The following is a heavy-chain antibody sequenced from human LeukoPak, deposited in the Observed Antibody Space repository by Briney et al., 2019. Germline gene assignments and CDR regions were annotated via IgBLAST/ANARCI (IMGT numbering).Heavy chain of an antibody. CDR1: GASISGWY. D-gene: IGHD6-6*01. CDR2: IYTSGST. J-gene: IGHJ4*02. V-gene: IGHV4-4*07. Sequence: SETLSLTCTVSGASISGWYWSWIRQPAGKGLEWIGRIYTSGSTNYNPSLKSRVTMSVDTSKKQFSLKLTSVTAADTAVYYCARGIGGRAFDYWGQGTLVTVSS. CDR3: ARGIGGRAFDY.